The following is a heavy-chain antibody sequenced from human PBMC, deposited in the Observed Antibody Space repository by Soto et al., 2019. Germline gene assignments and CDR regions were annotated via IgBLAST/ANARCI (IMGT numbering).Heavy chain of an antibody. CDR1: GYTFRSFD. Sequence: QAQLVQSGAEVKKPGASVKVSCTGSGYTFRSFDFHWVRLATGQGLERMGWVNPNTGNTGYAQKFQGRVTTTKDMSKSSAYMEVNSLSSEDTDIYYCARAYGAGSFDFWGQGTLVSVSS. V-gene: IGHV1-8*01. CDR2: VNPNTGNT. J-gene: IGHJ5*01. CDR3: ARAYGAGSFDF. D-gene: IGHD3-10*01.